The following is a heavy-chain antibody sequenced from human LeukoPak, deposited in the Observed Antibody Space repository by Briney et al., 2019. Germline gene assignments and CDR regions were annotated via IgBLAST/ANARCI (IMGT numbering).Heavy chain of an antibody. J-gene: IGHJ5*02. CDR3: ARDAGAYDTNWFDP. CDR2: INPNSGGT. V-gene: IGHV1-2*02. Sequence: AASVKVSCKASGYTFTVYYMHWVRQAPGQGLEWMGWINPNSGGTNYAQKFQGRVTMTRDTSISTAYMELSRLRSDDTAVYYCARDAGAYDTNWFDPWGQGTLVTVSS. CDR1: GYTFTVYY. D-gene: IGHD3-22*01.